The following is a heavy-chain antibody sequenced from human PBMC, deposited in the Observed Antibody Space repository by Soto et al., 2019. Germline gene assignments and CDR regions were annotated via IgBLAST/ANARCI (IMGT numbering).Heavy chain of an antibody. CDR1: GGSISSSY. CDR2: IDYSGST. D-gene: IGHD2-2*01. CDR3: ARATPAAGRFDF. V-gene: IGHV4-59*01. J-gene: IGHJ4*02. Sequence: SETLSLTCSVSGGSISSSYWSWIRQPPGKGLEWIGYIDYSGSTNYNPSLRSRVTISVHTSKNQFSLKLGSATAADTAVYYCARATPAAGRFDFWAQGTLVTVSS.